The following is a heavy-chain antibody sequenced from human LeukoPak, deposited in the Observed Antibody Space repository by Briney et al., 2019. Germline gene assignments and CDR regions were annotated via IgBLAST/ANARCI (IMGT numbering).Heavy chain of an antibody. V-gene: IGHV3-9*01. Sequence: GRSLRLTCAASGFTFDDYAMHWVRQAPGKGLEWVSGISWNSGSIGYADSVKGRFTISRDNAKNSLYLQMNSLRAEDTALYYCAKGSDYGVPYYFDYWGQGTLVTVSS. CDR2: ISWNSGSI. J-gene: IGHJ4*02. CDR3: AKGSDYGVPYYFDY. CDR1: GFTFDDYA. D-gene: IGHD4-17*01.